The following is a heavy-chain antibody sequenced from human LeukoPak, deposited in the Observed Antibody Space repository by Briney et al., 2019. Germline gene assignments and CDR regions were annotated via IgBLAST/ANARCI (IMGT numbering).Heavy chain of an antibody. V-gene: IGHV3-11*03. CDR1: GFTFSDYY. CDR3: ARQRVGSRYYDSSGYRDWFDP. Sequence: GGSLRLSCAASGFTFSDYYMSWLRQAPGKGLEWVSYISSSSSYTNYADSVKGRFTISRDNAKNSLYLQMNSLRAEDTAVYYCARQRVGSRYYDSSGYRDWFDPWGQGTLVTVSS. CDR2: ISSSSSYT. J-gene: IGHJ5*02. D-gene: IGHD3-22*01.